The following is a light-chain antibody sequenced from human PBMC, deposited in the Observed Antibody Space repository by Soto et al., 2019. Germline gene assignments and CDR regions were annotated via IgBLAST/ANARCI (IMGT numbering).Light chain of an antibody. CDR2: NND. J-gene: IGLJ2*01. CDR3: AAWDDSLNNVL. V-gene: IGLV1-44*01. Sequence: SVLTQPPSASGTPGQRVTISCSGSSSNIGSHAVNWYQHLPRTAPKLLMYNNDQRPSGVPDRFSGSRSGSSASLAISGLQSEDEADYYCAAWDDSLNNVLFGGGTKLTVL. CDR1: SSNIGSHA.